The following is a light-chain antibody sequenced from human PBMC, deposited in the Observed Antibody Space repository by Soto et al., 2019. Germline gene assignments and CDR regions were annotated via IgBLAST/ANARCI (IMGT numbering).Light chain of an antibody. CDR2: EVS. CDR3: CSYAGSSTVV. Sequence: QSALTQPASVSGSPGQSITISCTGTSSDVGSYNLVSWYQQHPGKAPKLMIYEVSKRPSGVSNRFSGSKSGNTASLTISWLQAEDEADYYCCSYAGSSTVVFGGGT. CDR1: SSDVGSYNL. J-gene: IGLJ2*01. V-gene: IGLV2-23*02.